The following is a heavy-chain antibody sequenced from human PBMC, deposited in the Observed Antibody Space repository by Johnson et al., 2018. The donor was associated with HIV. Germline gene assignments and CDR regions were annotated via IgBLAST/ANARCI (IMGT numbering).Heavy chain of an antibody. CDR3: ARGGSSTSLDAFDI. V-gene: IGHV3-30-3*01. CDR2: VSFDGSNK. CDR1: GFTFSNYV. D-gene: IGHD2-2*01. Sequence: VQLVESGGGVVQPGRSLRLSCAASGFTFSNYVMNWVRQAPGRGLEWVALVSFDGSNKYYADYVKGRFTISRDNSKNTLYLQMNSLRAEDTAVYYCARGGSSTSLDAFDIWGQGTMVTVSS. J-gene: IGHJ3*02.